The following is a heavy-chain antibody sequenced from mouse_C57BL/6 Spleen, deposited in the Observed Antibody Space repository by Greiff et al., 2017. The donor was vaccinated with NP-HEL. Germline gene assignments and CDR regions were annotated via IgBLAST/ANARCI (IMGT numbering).Heavy chain of an antibody. CDR2: IYPGDGDT. CDR1: GYAFSSSW. CDR3: ARDGNYYAMDY. D-gene: IGHD2-1*01. V-gene: IGHV1-82*01. Sequence: QVQLQQSGPELVKPGASVKISCKASGYAFSSSWMNWVKQRPGKGLEWIGRIYPGDGDTNYNGKFKGKATLTADKSSSTAYMQLSSLTSEHSAVYFCARDGNYYAMDYWGQGTSVTVSS. J-gene: IGHJ4*01.